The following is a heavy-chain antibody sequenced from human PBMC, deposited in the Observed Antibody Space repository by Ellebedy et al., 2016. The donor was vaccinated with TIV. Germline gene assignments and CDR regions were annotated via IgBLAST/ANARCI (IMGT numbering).Heavy chain of an antibody. D-gene: IGHD1-1*01. V-gene: IGHV3-7*01. CDR2: IKQDGSEK. CDR3: AREKSGHKWNDGFDS. J-gene: IGHJ4*02. CDR1: GFTFSSYW. Sequence: PGGSLRLSCAASGFTFSSYWMSWVRQAPGKGLEWVANIKQDGSEKYCVDSVKGRFTISRDNAKNSLYLQMNSLRAEDTAVYYCAREKSGHKWNDGFDSWGQGTLVTVSS.